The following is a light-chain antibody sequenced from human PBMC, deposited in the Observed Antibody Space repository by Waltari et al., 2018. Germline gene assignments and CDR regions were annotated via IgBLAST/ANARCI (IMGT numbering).Light chain of an antibody. CDR3: QQSFGAPLT. Sequence: DIQMTQSPSSLSASVGDRVTITCRPSQSISTYLIWYQQKPEKAPQLLIYGASTLQSGVPSRFRGSGSGTDFTLTITSLQPEDFATYYCQQSFGAPLTFGGGTKVEIK. CDR1: QSISTY. J-gene: IGKJ4*01. V-gene: IGKV1-39*01. CDR2: GAS.